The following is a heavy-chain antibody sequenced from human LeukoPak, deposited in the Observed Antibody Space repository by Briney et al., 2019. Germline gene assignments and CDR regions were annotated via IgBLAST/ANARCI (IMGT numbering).Heavy chain of an antibody. CDR1: GFTFSSYA. CDR2: ISGSGGST. J-gene: IGHJ5*02. Sequence: GGSLRLSCAASGFTFSSYAMSWVGQAPGKGLEWVSAISGSGGSTYYADSVKGRFTISRDNSKNTLYLQMNSLRAEDTAVYYCAKDADDSSGYYPSYNWFDPWGQGTLVTVSS. D-gene: IGHD3-22*01. V-gene: IGHV3-23*01. CDR3: AKDADDSSGYYPSYNWFDP.